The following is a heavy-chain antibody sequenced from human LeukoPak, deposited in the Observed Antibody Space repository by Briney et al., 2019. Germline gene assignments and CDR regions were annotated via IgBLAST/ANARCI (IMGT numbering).Heavy chain of an antibody. Sequence: GRSLRLSCAASGFTFDDYAMHWVRQAPGKGLEWVSLISGSGDKTYYADSVKGRFTISRDNSKNTLYLQANSLRADDTAVYYCAKDDPNDYKPWIYWGQGTLVIVSS. V-gene: IGHV3-23*01. J-gene: IGHJ4*02. CDR3: AKDDPNDYKPWIY. CDR2: ISGSGDKT. D-gene: IGHD4-11*01. CDR1: GFTFDDYA.